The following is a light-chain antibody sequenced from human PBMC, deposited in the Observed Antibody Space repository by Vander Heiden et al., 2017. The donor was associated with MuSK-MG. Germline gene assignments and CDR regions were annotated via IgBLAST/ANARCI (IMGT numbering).Light chain of an antibody. CDR2: QDN. J-gene: IGLJ3*02. Sequence: SYELTQSPSVSVSPGQTASITCSGDTSGDQYVCWYQQTQGQSPVLGISQDNKRAAGIPERIAGSNSGNTATLTISGTQAMDEADYYCQAWDSSTGVFGGGTKLTVL. CDR1: TSGDQY. V-gene: IGLV3-1*01. CDR3: QAWDSSTGV.